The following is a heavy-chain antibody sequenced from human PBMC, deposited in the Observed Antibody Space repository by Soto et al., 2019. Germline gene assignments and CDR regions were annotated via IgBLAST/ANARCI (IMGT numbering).Heavy chain of an antibody. Sequence: PSETPSLTCASYGGSFSGYYWSWIRQPPGKGLEWIGEINHRGSTNYNPSLKRRATISVDTSKNQFSLRLISVTAADTAVYYCSRGSGDCSSSRWSPHYMGVWGKGTMVTVSS. CDR1: GGSFSGYY. CDR2: INHRGST. D-gene: IGHD2-2*01. J-gene: IGHJ6*03. CDR3: SRGSGDCSSSRWSPHYMGV. V-gene: IGHV4-34*01.